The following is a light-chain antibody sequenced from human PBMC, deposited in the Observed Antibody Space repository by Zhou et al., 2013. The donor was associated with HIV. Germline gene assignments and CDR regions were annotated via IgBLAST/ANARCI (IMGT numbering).Light chain of an antibody. CDR3: QQSYSTPDT. Sequence: DIQMTQSPSSLSASVGDRVTITCRASQSVSTYQQKPGKAPKLLIYAASSLQSGVPSRFSGSGSGTDFTLTISSLQPEDFATYYCQQSYSTPDTFGQGTRLEIK. V-gene: IGKV1-39*01. CDR2: AAS. J-gene: IGKJ2*01. CDR1: QSVSTY.